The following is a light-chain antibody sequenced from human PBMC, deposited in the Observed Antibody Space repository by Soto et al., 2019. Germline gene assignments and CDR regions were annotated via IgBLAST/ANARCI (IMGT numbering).Light chain of an antibody. J-gene: IGKJ2*01. V-gene: IGKV1-39*01. Sequence: IQITQSSFLLSASVRGRININFRANSSLSSYLNWYQQKPGKAPKLLIYAASSLQSGVPSRFSGSGSGTDFTLTISSLQPEDFATYYCQQSYSTPTFGQGTKLEIK. CDR3: QQSYSTPT. CDR2: AAS. CDR1: SSLSSY.